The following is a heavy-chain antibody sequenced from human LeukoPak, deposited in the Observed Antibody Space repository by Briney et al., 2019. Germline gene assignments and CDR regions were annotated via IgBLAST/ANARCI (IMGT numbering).Heavy chain of an antibody. J-gene: IGHJ4*02. CDR2: IRASVTST. CDR1: GFTFSSYG. V-gene: IGHV3-23*01. CDR3: ARGIYSGYHYFDY. Sequence: PGESLRLSCAASGFTFSSYGLSWVRQAPGRGLEWVSAIRASVTSTYYADSVQGRFTISRDNSKNTLYLQMNSLRAEDTAVYYCARGIYSGYHYFDYWGQGTLVTVSS. D-gene: IGHD5-12*01.